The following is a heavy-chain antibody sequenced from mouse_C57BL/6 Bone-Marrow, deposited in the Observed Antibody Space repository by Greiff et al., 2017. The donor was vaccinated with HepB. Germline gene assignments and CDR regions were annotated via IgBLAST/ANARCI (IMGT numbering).Heavy chain of an antibody. CDR2: ISAGGSYT. D-gene: IGHD1-1*01. J-gene: IGHJ2*01. CDR3: ARVVLRYYFDY. V-gene: IGHV5-4*03. Sequence: EVMLVESGGGLVKPGGSLKLSCAASGFTFSSYAMSWVRQTPEKRLEWVATISAGGSYTYYPDNVKGRFTIARDNAKNNHYLQMSQLKSEDTAMYYCARVVLRYYFDYWGQGTTLTVSA. CDR1: GFTFSSYA.